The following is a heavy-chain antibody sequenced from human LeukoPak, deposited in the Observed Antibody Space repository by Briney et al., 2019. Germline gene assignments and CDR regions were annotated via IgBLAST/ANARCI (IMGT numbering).Heavy chain of an antibody. CDR1: GYTFTSYY. V-gene: IGHV1-46*01. D-gene: IGHD3-16*01. Sequence: ASVKLSCKASGYTFTSYYMHWVRQAPGQGLEWMGIINPSGGSTSYAQKFQGRVTMTRDTSTSTVYMELSSLRSEDTAVYYCASPGEKDYYFDYWGQGTLVCVSS. CDR2: INPSGGST. J-gene: IGHJ4*02. CDR3: ASPGEKDYYFDY.